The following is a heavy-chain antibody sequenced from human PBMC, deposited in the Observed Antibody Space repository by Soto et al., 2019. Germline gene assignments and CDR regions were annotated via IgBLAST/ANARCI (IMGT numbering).Heavy chain of an antibody. J-gene: IGHJ6*04. CDR1: GFTFSIYA. CDR3: ANAKHPGV. V-gene: IGHV3-23*01. CDR2: ISSSGSNT. Sequence: EVQLLESGGGLVQPGGSLRLSCAASGFTFSIYAMTWVRQAPGKGLEWVSSISSSGSNTYYADSVKGRFTISRDNSKNTAYLQMNSLGAEDTAKYYSANAKHPGVWGIGTTVTVAS.